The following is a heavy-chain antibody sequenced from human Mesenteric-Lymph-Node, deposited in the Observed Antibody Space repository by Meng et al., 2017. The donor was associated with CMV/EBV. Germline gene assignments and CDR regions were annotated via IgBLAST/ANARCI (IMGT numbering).Heavy chain of an antibody. CDR3: AKGKVVSAAMDV. J-gene: IGHJ6*02. D-gene: IGHD2-2*01. V-gene: IGHV3-30*02. Sequence: GESLKISFAASGFTFSSYGMHWVRQAPGKGLEWVAFIRYDGSNKYYADSVKGRFTISRDNSKNTLYLQMNSLRAEDTAVYYCAKGKVVSAAMDVWGQGTTVTVSS. CDR2: IRYDGSNK. CDR1: GFTFSSYG.